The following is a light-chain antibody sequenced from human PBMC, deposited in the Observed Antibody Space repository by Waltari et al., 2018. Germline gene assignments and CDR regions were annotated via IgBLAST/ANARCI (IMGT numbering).Light chain of an antibody. CDR1: QSVSSN. Sequence: EIVMTQSPATLSVSPGERATRSCRASQSVSSNLSWYQHNPGQPLRLLIYGASTRATGIPARFSGSGSGTDFTLSISSLQSEDFAIYYCQQYNSWPLTFGGGTKVEIK. CDR2: GAS. CDR3: QQYNSWPLT. J-gene: IGKJ4*01. V-gene: IGKV3-15*01.